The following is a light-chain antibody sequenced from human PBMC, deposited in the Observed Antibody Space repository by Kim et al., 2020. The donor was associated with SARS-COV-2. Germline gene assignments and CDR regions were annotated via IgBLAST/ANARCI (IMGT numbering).Light chain of an antibody. V-gene: IGLV3-9*01. CDR1: NIGSKN. J-gene: IGLJ2*01. Sequence: VARGQTARITCGGNNIGSKNVHWYQQKRGQAPVLVIYRDSSRPAGIPGRFSGSNAGNTATLTISRAQAGDEADYYCQVWDSSLVVFGGGTQLTVL. CDR2: RDS. CDR3: QVWDSSLVV.